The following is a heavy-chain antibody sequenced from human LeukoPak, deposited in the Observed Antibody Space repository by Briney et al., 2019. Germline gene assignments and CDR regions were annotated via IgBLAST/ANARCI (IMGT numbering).Heavy chain of an antibody. V-gene: IGHV3-23*01. CDR3: TRWDGYGDS. Sequence: GGSLRLSCAASGFTFNTYGMSWVRQAPGKGLEWVSGVSGSSGNIYYADSVRGRFTISSDRSKNTLYLQMNSLRVEDTAVYYCTRWDGYGDSWGQGTLVTVSS. CDR2: VSGSSGNI. J-gene: IGHJ4*02. CDR1: GFTFNTYG. D-gene: IGHD5-24*01.